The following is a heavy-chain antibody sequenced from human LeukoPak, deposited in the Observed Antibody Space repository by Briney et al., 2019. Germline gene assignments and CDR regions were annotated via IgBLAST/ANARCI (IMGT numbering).Heavy chain of an antibody. CDR2: INPSGGST. CDR1: GYTFTSYY. D-gene: IGHD3-22*01. Sequence: ASVKVSCKASGYTFTSYYMHWVRQAPGQGLEWMGIINPSGGSTSYAQKFQGRVTMTTDTSTSTAYMELRSLRSDDTAVYYCARGNYYDSSGYYGGYYFDYWGQGTLVTVSS. V-gene: IGHV1-46*01. J-gene: IGHJ4*02. CDR3: ARGNYYDSSGYYGGYYFDY.